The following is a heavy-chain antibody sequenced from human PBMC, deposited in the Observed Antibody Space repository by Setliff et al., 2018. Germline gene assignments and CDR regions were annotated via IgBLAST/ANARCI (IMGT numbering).Heavy chain of an antibody. V-gene: IGHV3-64*04. CDR3: ARDPHFDS. CDR2: ISGDGRAT. CDR1: GFAFSAYP. J-gene: IGHJ4*02. Sequence: PGGSLRLSCAASGFAFSAYPMHWVRQAPGEGLESISAISGDGRATYYSQSVKGRFSISRDNAKNSLYLQMNSLRAEDTAVYYCARDPHFDSWGQGTLVTVSS.